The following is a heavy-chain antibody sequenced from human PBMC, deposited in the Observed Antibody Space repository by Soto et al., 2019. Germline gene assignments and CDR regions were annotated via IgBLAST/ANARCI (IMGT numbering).Heavy chain of an antibody. CDR2: ISGSGGST. Sequence: PGGSLRLSCAASGFTFSSYAMSWVRQAPGKGLEWVSAISGSGGSTYYADSVKGRFTISRDNSKNTLYLQMNSLRAEDTAVYYCAKDQGIAVAGWYYYGMDAWGQGTTVTVSS. D-gene: IGHD6-19*01. CDR1: GFTFSSYA. V-gene: IGHV3-23*01. CDR3: AKDQGIAVAGWYYYGMDA. J-gene: IGHJ6*02.